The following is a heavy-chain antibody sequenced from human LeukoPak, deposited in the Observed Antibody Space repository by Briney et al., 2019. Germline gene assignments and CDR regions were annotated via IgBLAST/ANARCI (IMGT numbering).Heavy chain of an antibody. Sequence: GGSLRLSCAASGFTFSSYDMNWVRQAPGKGLEWVSYIRSSSSSIYYADSVKGRFTISRDNAKNSLYLQMNSLRAEDTAVYYCARRHYYDSSAIDYWGQGTLVTVSS. CDR2: IRSSSSSI. V-gene: IGHV3-48*01. D-gene: IGHD3-22*01. CDR3: ARRHYYDSSAIDY. CDR1: GFTFSSYD. J-gene: IGHJ4*02.